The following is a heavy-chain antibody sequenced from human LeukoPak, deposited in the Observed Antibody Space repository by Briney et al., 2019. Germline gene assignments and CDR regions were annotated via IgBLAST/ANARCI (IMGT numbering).Heavy chain of an antibody. V-gene: IGHV3-30-3*01. J-gene: IGHJ5*02. CDR2: ISYDGSNK. D-gene: IGHD3-10*01. CDR3: AKDSLGSGRNNWFDP. Sequence: PGGSLRLSCAASGFTFSSYAMHWVRQAPGKGLEWVAVISYDGSNKYYADSVKGRFTISRDNSKNTLYLQMDSLRAEDTAVYYCAKDSLGSGRNNWFDPWGQGTLVTVSS. CDR1: GFTFSSYA.